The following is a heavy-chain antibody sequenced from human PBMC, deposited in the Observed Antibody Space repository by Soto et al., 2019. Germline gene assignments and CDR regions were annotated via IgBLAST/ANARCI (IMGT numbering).Heavy chain of an antibody. V-gene: IGHV4-31*03. CDR2: VSHSGST. CDR3: AREYTYGSNFFDC. D-gene: IGHD5-18*01. J-gene: IGHJ4*02. CDR1: GGSISSSSYY. Sequence: SETLSLTCTVSGGSISSSSYYWSWIRQHPGKGLEWIGYVSHSGSTYYNPSLKSRVIISVDTSKNQFSLSLTSVTAADTAVYYCAREYTYGSNFFDCWGQGALVTVSS.